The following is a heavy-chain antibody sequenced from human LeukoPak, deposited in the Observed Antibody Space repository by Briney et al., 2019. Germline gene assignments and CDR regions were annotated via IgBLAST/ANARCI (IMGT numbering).Heavy chain of an antibody. D-gene: IGHD3-22*01. CDR3: ARSNHFDSSGYTFDY. Sequence: SETLSLTCPVSGGSISSGDYYWSWIRQPPGKGPEWIGYIYYSGSTYYNPSLKSRVTISVDTSKNQFSLKLSSVTAADTAVYYCARSNHFDSSGYTFDYWGQGTLVIVSS. CDR2: IYYSGST. V-gene: IGHV4-30-4*01. CDR1: GGSISSGDYY. J-gene: IGHJ4*02.